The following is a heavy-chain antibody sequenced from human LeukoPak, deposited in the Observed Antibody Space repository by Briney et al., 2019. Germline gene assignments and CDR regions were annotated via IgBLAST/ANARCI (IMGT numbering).Heavy chain of an antibody. CDR1: GFTFSSFE. V-gene: IGHV3-48*03. J-gene: IGHJ4*02. Sequence: GGSLRLSCAASGFTFSSFEMNWVRQAPGKGLEWVSYISNRGSTIYYADSVKGRLTISRDNSKNTLYLQMNSLRAEDTAVYYCAKDLLRKEYFFDYWGQGTLVTVSS. CDR2: ISNRGSTI. D-gene: IGHD3-10*01. CDR3: AKDLLRKEYFFDY.